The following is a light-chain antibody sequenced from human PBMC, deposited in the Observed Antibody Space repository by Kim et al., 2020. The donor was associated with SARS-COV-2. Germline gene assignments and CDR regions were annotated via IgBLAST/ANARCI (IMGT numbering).Light chain of an antibody. V-gene: IGLV1-51*01. CDR3: QAWDTSLSSGLVV. CDR2: DNY. J-gene: IGLJ2*01. Sequence: CSGSDSKIGNNYVSWFQQLPGTAPKLLIYDNYKRPSEIPDRVSGSKSGTSATLGITGLQTGDEADYYCQAWDTSLSSGLVVFGGGTQLTVL. CDR1: DSKIGNNY.